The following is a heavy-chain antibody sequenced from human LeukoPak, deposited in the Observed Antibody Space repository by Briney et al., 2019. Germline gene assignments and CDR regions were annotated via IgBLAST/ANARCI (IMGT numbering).Heavy chain of an antibody. CDR3: ARRSGIAVAGDDAFDI. CDR2: INSDGSST. D-gene: IGHD6-19*01. J-gene: IGHJ3*02. Sequence: GGSLRLSCAASGFTFSSYWMHWVRQAPGKGLVWVSGINSDGSSTSYADSVKGRFTISRDNAKNTLYLQMNSLRAEDTAVYYCARRSGIAVAGDDAFDIWGQGTMVTVSS. CDR1: GFTFSSYW. V-gene: IGHV3-74*01.